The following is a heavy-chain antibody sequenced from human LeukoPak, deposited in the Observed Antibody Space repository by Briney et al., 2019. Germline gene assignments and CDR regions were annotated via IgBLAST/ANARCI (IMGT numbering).Heavy chain of an antibody. V-gene: IGHV4-59*12. CDR3: AREPHPRGLEIGAFDI. CDR2: IYNSGST. Sequence: SETLSLTCTVSGGSISSYYWNWIRQPPGKGLEWIGYIYNSGSTKYNPSLKSRVTMSVDTSKNQFSLKLTSVTAADTAVYYCAREPHPRGLEIGAFDIWGQGTMVTVSS. J-gene: IGHJ3*02. CDR1: GGSISSYY. D-gene: IGHD1-1*01.